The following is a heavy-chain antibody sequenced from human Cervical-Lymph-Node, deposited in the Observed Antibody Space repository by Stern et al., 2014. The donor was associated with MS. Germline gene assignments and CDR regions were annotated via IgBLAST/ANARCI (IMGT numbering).Heavy chain of an antibody. CDR2: INTRTGNP. D-gene: IGHD6-13*01. V-gene: IGHV7-4-1*02. J-gene: IGHJ4*02. CDR3: ARSQPFSY. Sequence: VQLVESGSELKQPGASVTVSCRVSGSPFTASSISWVRQAPGRGLEWMGWINTRTGNPTYALVFTGRFVFSLDTSVSAAVLQISSLKADDTAVYYCARSQPFSYWGQGTRVTVSP. CDR1: GSPFTASS.